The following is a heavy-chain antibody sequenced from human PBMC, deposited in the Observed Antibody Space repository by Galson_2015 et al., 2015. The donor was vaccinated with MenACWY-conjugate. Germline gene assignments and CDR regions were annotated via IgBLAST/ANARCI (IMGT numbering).Heavy chain of an antibody. V-gene: IGHV3-7*03. D-gene: IGHD1-26*01. J-gene: IGHJ4*02. CDR1: GFTFSRDW. CDR2: IKQDGSER. CDR3: ATYRGGYFFDS. Sequence: SLRLSCATSGFTFSRDWMSWVRQAPGKGLEWVANIKQDGSERNYVESVKGRYIISRDNPKNSLYLQMNSLRAEDTAVYYCATYRGGYFFDSWGQGTLVTVSS.